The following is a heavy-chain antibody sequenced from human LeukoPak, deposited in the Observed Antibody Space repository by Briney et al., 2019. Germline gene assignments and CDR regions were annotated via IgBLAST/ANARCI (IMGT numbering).Heavy chain of an antibody. V-gene: IGHV4-4*07. J-gene: IGHJ4*02. CDR3: ARDFGD. D-gene: IGHD3-10*01. Sequence: PSETLSLTCTVSGGFSSTYYWNWIRQPAGKGLEWIGRIYTSGITNYNPCLKSRVTMLLDTSKNQFSLKLNSVTAADTAVYYCARDFGDWGQGTLVTVSS. CDR2: IYTSGIT. CDR1: GGFSSTYY.